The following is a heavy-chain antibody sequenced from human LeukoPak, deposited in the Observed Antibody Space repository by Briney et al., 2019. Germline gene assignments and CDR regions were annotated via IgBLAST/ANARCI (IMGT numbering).Heavy chain of an antibody. CDR3: ARDSGYYDSSGYPSHHFDY. CDR1: GFTFSSYS. Sequence: GGSLRLSCAASGFTFSSYSMNWVRQAPGKGLEWVSSISSSSSYMYYADSVKGRFTISRDNAKNSLYLQMNSLRAEDTAVYYCARDSGYYDSSGYPSHHFDYWGQGTLVTVSS. J-gene: IGHJ4*02. D-gene: IGHD3-22*01. CDR2: ISSSSSYM. V-gene: IGHV3-21*01.